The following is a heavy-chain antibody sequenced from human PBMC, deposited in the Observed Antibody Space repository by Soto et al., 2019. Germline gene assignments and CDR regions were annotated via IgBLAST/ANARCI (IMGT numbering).Heavy chain of an antibody. CDR3: ARGGTYYDFWSGYPS. D-gene: IGHD3-3*01. CDR1: VFTFRNYS. J-gene: IGHJ5*02. Sequence: EVQLVESGGGLVQPGGSLRLSCAASVFTFRNYSMNWVRQVPGKGLEWVSYISGSGDTIYYIDSVKGRFTISRDNAKNSLYLQMNSLRDEDTAMYYCARGGTYYDFWSGYPSWGQGTLVTVSS. CDR2: ISGSGDTI. V-gene: IGHV3-48*02.